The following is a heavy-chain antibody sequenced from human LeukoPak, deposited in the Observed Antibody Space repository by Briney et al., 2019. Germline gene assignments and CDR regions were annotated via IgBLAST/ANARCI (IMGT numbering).Heavy chain of an antibody. CDR2: ISYDGSNK. CDR1: GFTFSSYA. D-gene: IGHD3-3*01. Sequence: GGSLRLSCAASGFTFSSYAMHWVRQAPGKGLEWVAVISYDGSNKYYADSVKGRFTISRDNSKNTLYLQMNSLRAEDTAVYYCARAFYDFWSGYEVDYWGQGTLVTVSS. V-gene: IGHV3-30-3*01. CDR3: ARAFYDFWSGYEVDY. J-gene: IGHJ4*02.